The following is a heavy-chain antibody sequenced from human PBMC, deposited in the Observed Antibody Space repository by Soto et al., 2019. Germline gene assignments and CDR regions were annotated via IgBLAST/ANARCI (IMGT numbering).Heavy chain of an antibody. J-gene: IGHJ6*02. V-gene: IGHV3-30-3*01. CDR2: ISYDGSNK. Sequence: QVQLVESGGGVVQPGRSLRLSCAASGFTFSSYAMHWVRQAPGKGLEWVAVISYDGSNKYYADSVKGRFTISRDNSKNTLYVQMNSLRAEDTAVYYCARDRGAVAGYYGMDVWGQGTTVTVSS. CDR1: GFTFSSYA. CDR3: ARDRGAVAGYYGMDV. D-gene: IGHD6-19*01.